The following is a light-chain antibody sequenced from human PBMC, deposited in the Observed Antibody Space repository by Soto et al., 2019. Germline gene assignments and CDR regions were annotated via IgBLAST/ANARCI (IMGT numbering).Light chain of an antibody. CDR2: GAS. V-gene: IGKV3-20*01. J-gene: IGKJ3*01. CDR1: QSVSSSY. Sequence: EFVLTQSPGTLSLSPGERATLSCRASQSVSSSYLAWYQQKPGQAPRLLIYGASSRATGIPDRFSGSGSGTDFTITISRLEPEDCVVYYCQQYGSSPFTFGPGTKVDIK. CDR3: QQYGSSPFT.